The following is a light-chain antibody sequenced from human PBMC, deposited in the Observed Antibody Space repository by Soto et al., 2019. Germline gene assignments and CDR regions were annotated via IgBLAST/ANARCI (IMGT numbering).Light chain of an antibody. CDR1: SSDVGGYNF. V-gene: IGLV2-8*01. J-gene: IGLJ3*02. Sequence: QSALTQPPSASGSPGQSVTISCTGTSSDVGGYNFVSWYQQHPGKVPKPMIYEVSKRPSGVPDRFSGSKSGNTASLTVSGLQAEDEADYYCCSFGGRNKVLFGGGTKLTVL. CDR3: CSFGGRNKVL. CDR2: EVS.